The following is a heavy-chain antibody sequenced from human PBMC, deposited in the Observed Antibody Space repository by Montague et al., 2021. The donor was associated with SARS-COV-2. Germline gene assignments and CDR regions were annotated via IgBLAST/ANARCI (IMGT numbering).Heavy chain of an antibody. D-gene: IGHD3-3*01. CDR3: ARSFSIFGVVIIPAYFDY. CDR1: GFSLSTSGMC. V-gene: IGHV2-70*01. Sequence: PALVKPTQTLTLTCTFSGFSLSTSGMCVSWIRQPPGKALEWLALIDWDDDKYYSTSLKTRLTISKDTSKNQVVLIMTNMDPVDTATYYCARSFSIFGVVIIPAYFDYWGQGTLVTVSS. J-gene: IGHJ4*02. CDR2: IDWDDDK.